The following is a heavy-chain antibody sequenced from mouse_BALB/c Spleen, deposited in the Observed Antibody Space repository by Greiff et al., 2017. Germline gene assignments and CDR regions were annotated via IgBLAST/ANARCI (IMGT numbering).Heavy chain of an antibody. CDR3: TRWRATIFDY. D-gene: IGHD3-1*01. J-gene: IGHJ2*01. CDR2: IDPETGGT. V-gene: IGHV1-15*01. CDR1: GYTFTDYE. Sequence: QVQLQQSGAELVRPGASVTLSCKASGYTFTDYEMHWVKQTPVHGLEWIGAIDPETGGTAYNQKFKGKATLTADKSSSTAYMELRSLTSEDSAVYYCTRWRATIFDYWGQGTTLTVSS.